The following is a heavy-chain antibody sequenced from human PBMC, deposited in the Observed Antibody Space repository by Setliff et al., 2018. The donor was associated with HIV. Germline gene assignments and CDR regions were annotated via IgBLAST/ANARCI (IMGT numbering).Heavy chain of an antibody. D-gene: IGHD3-9*01. V-gene: IGHV4-34*01. Sequence: SETLSLTCAVYGGSFSGYYWSWIRQPPGKGLEWIGEINHSDSTTYNPSLESRVTISVDTSKNQLSLKLRSVTAADTAVYYCTRHGAYYEFLTYYYPRYSFDFWGQGTLVTVSS. CDR2: INHSDST. J-gene: IGHJ4*02. CDR1: GGSFSGYY. CDR3: TRHGAYYEFLTYYYPRYSFDF.